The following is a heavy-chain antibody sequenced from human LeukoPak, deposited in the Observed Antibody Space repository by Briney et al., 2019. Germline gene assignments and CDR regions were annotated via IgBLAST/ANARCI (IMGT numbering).Heavy chain of an antibody. J-gene: IGHJ6*03. Sequence: GESLMISCKGSGYSFTNYWIGWVRHMPGKAVEWMGSIYPGDSDTRYSPSFQGQVTISVDKSISTAYLQWSSLKASDTAMYYCAKWEGYYGSGISYYYMDVWGKGTTVTVSS. CDR1: GYSFTNYW. CDR3: AKWEGYYGSGISYYYMDV. CDR2: IYPGDSDT. D-gene: IGHD3-10*01. V-gene: IGHV5-51*01.